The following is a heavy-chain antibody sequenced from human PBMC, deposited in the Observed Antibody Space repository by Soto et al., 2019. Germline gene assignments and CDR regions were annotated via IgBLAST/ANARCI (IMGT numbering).Heavy chain of an antibody. CDR2: IYYSGST. V-gene: IGHV4-59*01. J-gene: IGHJ4*02. CDR3: ARDINWSFDY. D-gene: IGHD1-1*01. Sequence: SETLSLTCTVSGGSISSYYWSWIRQPPGKGLEWIGYIYYSGSTNYNPSLKSRVTISVDTSKNQFSLNLSSVTAADTAVYYCARDINWSFDYWGQGTLVTVLL. CDR1: GGSISSYY.